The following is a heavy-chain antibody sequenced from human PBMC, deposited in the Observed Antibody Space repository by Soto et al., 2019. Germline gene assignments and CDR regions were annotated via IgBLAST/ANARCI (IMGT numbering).Heavy chain of an antibody. J-gene: IGHJ4*02. Sequence: SVKVSCKASGFIFTSSAVQWVRQARGQRLEWIGRINVGSGNTNYAQKFQERVTITRDMSTSTAYMELRSLRSEDTAVYYCAAGDSSGYYGGWGQGTLVTVSS. V-gene: IGHV1-58*01. CDR1: GFIFTSSA. CDR2: INVGSGNT. D-gene: IGHD3-22*01. CDR3: AAGDSSGYYGG.